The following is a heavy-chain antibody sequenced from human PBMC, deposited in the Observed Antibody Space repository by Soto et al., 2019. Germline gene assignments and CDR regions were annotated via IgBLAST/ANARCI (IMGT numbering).Heavy chain of an antibody. CDR3: ARNVDTAVIDGPYFDY. Sequence: SETLSLTCTVSGGSISSSIYYWGWIRQPPEKGLEWIGSIYYSGSTSYNPSLKSRLTISVDTSKNQFSLRLSSVTATDTAVYYCARNVDTAVIDGPYFDYWGQGIQVTVSS. CDR1: GGSISSSIYY. J-gene: IGHJ4*02. CDR2: IYYSGST. V-gene: IGHV4-39*01. D-gene: IGHD5-18*01.